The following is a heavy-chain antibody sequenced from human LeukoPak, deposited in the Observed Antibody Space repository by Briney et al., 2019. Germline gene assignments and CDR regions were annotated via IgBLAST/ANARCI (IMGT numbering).Heavy chain of an antibody. J-gene: IGHJ4*02. D-gene: IGHD6-13*01. CDR2: IDPSDSYI. Sequence: GESLRISCKGSGYSFSSYWITWVRQMPGKGLEWMGRIDPSDSYIKYSPSFQGHVTISADKSTSTAYLQWSSLKASDTAMYYCARRVRYGSSWDFDYWGQGTLVTVSS. CDR3: ARRVRYGSSWDFDY. CDR1: GYSFSSYW. V-gene: IGHV5-10-1*01.